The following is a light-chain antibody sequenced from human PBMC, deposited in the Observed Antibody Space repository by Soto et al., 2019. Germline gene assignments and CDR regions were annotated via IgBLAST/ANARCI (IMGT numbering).Light chain of an antibody. J-gene: IGLJ1*01. CDR1: SSDVGNYNL. V-gene: IGLV2-14*02. CDR3: SSYAGNNIYV. CDR2: EGT. Sequence: QSALTQPASVSGSPGQSITISCTGTSSDVGNYNLVSWYQQHPGEAPKLMIYEGTKRPSGVSNRFSGSKFGNTASLTVSGLQTEDEADYYCSSYAGNNIYVFGTGTKVTVL.